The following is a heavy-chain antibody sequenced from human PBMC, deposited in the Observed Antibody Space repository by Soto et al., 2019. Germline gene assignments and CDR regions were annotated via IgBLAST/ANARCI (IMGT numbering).Heavy chain of an antibody. J-gene: IGHJ3*02. V-gene: IGHV3-48*01. D-gene: IGHD2-21*01. Sequence: GSLRLSCAASGFTFTSYSMNWVRQAPGEGLEWVSYIRGTTHYADSVKGRFTISRDNARSSLYLQMNSLRADDTAVYYCARDDSFAFDIWGQGTMVTVSS. CDR3: ARDDSFAFDI. CDR2: IRGTT. CDR1: GFTFTSYS.